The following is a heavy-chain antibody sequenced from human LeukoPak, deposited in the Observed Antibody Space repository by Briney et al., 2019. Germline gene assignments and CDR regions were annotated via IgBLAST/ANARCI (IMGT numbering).Heavy chain of an antibody. J-gene: IGHJ4*02. Sequence: GGSLRLSCAASGFTFSSHGMRWVRQDPGKGLEWVAVISYDGSNKYYADSVKGRFTISRDNSKNTLYLQMNSLRAEDTAVYYCAKDIYRPTGKWFGVPGDYWGQGTLVTVSS. D-gene: IGHD3-10*01. CDR1: GFTFSSHG. CDR2: ISYDGSNK. CDR3: AKDIYRPTGKWFGVPGDY. V-gene: IGHV3-30*18.